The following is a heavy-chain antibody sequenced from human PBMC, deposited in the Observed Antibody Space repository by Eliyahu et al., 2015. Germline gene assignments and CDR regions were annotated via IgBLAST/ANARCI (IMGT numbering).Heavy chain of an antibody. J-gene: IGHJ4*02. CDR3: AKDMRGFGETMFDY. CDR1: GFTFDDYA. V-gene: IGHV3-9*01. CDR2: ISWNSGSI. D-gene: IGHD3-10*01. Sequence: GFTFDDYAMHWVRQAPGKGLEWVSGISWNSGSIGYADSVKGRFTISRDNAKNSLYLQMNSLRAEDTALYYCAKDMRGFGETMFDYWGQGTLVTVSS.